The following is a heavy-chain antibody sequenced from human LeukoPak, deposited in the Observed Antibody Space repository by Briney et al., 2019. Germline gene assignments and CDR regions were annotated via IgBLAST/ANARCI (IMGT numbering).Heavy chain of an antibody. Sequence: GGSLRLSCAASGFTFSDYWMHWVRQAPGKGLVGVSRINSDGRITSYADSVKGRFTISRDNAKNTLFLQMNSLRAEDTAVYYCAKATGYLLWGQGTLVTVSS. V-gene: IGHV3-74*01. CDR3: AKATGYLL. D-gene: IGHD1-14*01. J-gene: IGHJ4*02. CDR2: INSDGRIT. CDR1: GFTFSDYW.